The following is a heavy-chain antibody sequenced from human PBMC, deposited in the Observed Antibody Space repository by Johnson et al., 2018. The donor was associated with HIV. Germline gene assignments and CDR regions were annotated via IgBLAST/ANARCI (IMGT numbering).Heavy chain of an antibody. CDR3: ASRLTGYSRSWHACHI. V-gene: IGHV3-64*04. Sequence: VQLVESGGGLVQPGGSLRLSCAASGFTFSSYAMHWVRQAPGKGLEYVSAISGSGGSTYYADSVKGRFTISRDNSKNTLYLQMNSLRAEDTAVYYCASRLTGYSRSWHACHIWGQGTMVTVSS. CDR2: ISGSGGST. D-gene: IGHD6-13*01. J-gene: IGHJ3*02. CDR1: GFTFSSYA.